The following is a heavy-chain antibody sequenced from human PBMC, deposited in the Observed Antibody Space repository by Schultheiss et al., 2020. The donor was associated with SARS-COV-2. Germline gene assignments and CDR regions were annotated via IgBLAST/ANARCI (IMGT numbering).Heavy chain of an antibody. Sequence: GGSLRLSCKGSGYSFTSYWIGWVRQMPGKGLEWMGIIYPGDSDTRYSPSFQGQVTISADKSISTAYLQWSSLKASDTAMYYCARLPLYYYYYMDVWGQGTTVTVSS. CDR3: ARLPLYYYYYMDV. V-gene: IGHV5-51*01. CDR1: GYSFTSYW. CDR2: IYPGDSDT. J-gene: IGHJ6*03.